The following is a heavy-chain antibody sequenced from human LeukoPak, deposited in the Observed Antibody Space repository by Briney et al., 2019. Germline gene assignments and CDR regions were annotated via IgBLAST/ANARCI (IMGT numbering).Heavy chain of an antibody. V-gene: IGHV1-46*01. J-gene: IGHJ4*02. CDR1: GYTFTSYY. D-gene: IGHD5-18*01. CDR2: INPSGGST. Sequence: ASVKVSCKASGYTFTSYYMHWVRQAPGQGLEWMGIINPSGGSTSYAQKFQGRVTMTRDTYTSTVYMELSSLRSEDTAVYYCARAGYKDYFDYWGQGTLVTVSS. CDR3: ARAGYKDYFDY.